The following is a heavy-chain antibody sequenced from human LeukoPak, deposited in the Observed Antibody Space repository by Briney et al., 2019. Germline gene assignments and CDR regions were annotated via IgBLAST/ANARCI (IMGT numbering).Heavy chain of an antibody. Sequence: PGGSLRLSCAASGFTFSSYGMHWVRQAPGEGLEWVAFIRYDGSNKYYADSVKGRFTISRDNSKNTLYLQMNSLRAEDTAVYYCATDLEYSSSSGDYWGQGTLVTVSS. CDR1: GFTFSSYG. J-gene: IGHJ4*02. CDR3: ATDLEYSSSSGDY. V-gene: IGHV3-30*02. D-gene: IGHD6-6*01. CDR2: IRYDGSNK.